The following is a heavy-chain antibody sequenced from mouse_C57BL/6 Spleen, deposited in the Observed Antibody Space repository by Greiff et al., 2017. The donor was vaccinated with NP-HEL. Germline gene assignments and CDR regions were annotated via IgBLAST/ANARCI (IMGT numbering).Heavy chain of an antibody. J-gene: IGHJ1*03. Sequence: QVTLKVSGPGILQSSQTLSLTCSFSGFSLSTSGMGVSWIRQPSGKGLEWLAHIYWDDDKRYNPSLKSRLTISKDTSRNQVFLKITSVDTADTATYYCARSLYYGSSPRYWYFDVWGTGTTVTVSS. CDR2: IYWDDDK. V-gene: IGHV8-12*01. D-gene: IGHD1-1*01. CDR3: ARSLYYGSSPRYWYFDV. CDR1: GFSLSTSGMG.